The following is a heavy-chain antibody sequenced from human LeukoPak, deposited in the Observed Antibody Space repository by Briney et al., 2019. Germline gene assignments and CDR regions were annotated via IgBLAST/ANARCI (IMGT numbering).Heavy chain of an antibody. J-gene: IGHJ4*02. CDR3: ASASGSYYLYYFDY. Sequence: GGSLRLSCGASGFTFNSYNMNWVRQAPGKGLEWVAFIRYDGSNKYYADSVKGRFTISRDNSKNTLYLQMNSLRAEDTAVYYCASASGSYYLYYFDYWGQGTLVTVSS. CDR2: IRYDGSNK. V-gene: IGHV3-30*02. D-gene: IGHD1-26*01. CDR1: GFTFNSYN.